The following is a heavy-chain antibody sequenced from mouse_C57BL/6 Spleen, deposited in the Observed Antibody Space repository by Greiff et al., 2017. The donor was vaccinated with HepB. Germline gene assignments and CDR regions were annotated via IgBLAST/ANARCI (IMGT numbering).Heavy chain of an antibody. V-gene: IGHV5-16*01. D-gene: IGHD2-4*01. CDR3: ARGPIYYDYDVGAMDY. CDR1: GFTFSDYY. J-gene: IGHJ4*01. CDR2: INYDGSST. Sequence: EVMLVESEGGLVQPGSSMKLSCTASGFTFSDYYMAWVRQVPEKGLEWVANINYDGSSTYYLDSLKSRFIISRDNAKNILYLQMSSLKSEDTATYYCARGPIYYDYDVGAMDYWGQGTSVTVSS.